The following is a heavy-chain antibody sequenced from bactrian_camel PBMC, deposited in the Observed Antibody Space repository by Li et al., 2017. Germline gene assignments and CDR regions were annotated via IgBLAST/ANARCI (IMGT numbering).Heavy chain of an antibody. D-gene: IGHD5*01. CDR2: IDSDGST. CDR1: GSISSNYC. Sequence: DVQLVESGGSSVQAGGSLRLSCVASGSISSNYCMGWFRQAPGMMREGVAVIDSDGSTDYANTMKGRFTISQDHGKNTLTLQLNSLKPEDTAMYYCAARGGRGTCLGRIAYGNDYRGPGTQVTVS. V-gene: IGHV3S10*01. J-gene: IGHJ4*01. CDR3: AARGGRGTCLGRIAYGNDY.